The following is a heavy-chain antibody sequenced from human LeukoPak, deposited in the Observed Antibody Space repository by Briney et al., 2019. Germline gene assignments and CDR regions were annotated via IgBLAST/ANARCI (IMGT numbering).Heavy chain of an antibody. CDR2: IYYSGST. Sequence: SETLSLTCTVSGGSVSSGSYYWSWIRQPPGKGLEWIGYIYYSGSTNYNPSLKSRVTISVDTSKNQFSLKLSSVTAADTAVYYCARDDNYYDSSGYLDYWGQGTLVTVSS. CDR3: ARDDNYYDSSGYLDY. J-gene: IGHJ4*02. CDR1: GGSVSSGSYY. D-gene: IGHD3-22*01. V-gene: IGHV4-61*01.